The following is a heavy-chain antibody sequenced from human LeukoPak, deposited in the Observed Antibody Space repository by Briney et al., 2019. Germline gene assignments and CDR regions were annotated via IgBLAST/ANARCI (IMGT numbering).Heavy chain of an antibody. J-gene: IGHJ3*02. V-gene: IGHV3-30*02. Sequence: GGSLRLSCAASGFTFSSYGMHWVRQAPGKGLEWVAFIRYDGTNKYYADSVKGRFTISRDNSKNTLYLQMNSVRGEGTAVYYCAKDREAMIVVNDAFDIWGQGTMVTVSS. CDR3: AKDREAMIVVNDAFDI. CDR2: IRYDGTNK. D-gene: IGHD3-22*01. CDR1: GFTFSSYG.